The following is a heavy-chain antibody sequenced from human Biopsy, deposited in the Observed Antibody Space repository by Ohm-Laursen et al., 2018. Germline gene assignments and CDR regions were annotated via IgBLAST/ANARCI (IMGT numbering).Heavy chain of an antibody. CDR1: GFTFSDYY. Sequence: SLRLSCSASGFTFSDYYMTWIRQAPGKGPEWVSYISGGSGIIYYADSVKGRFTISRDSAKSSLYLQMNSLRAEDTAVYYCARSMTTMVRRRSYYFDYWGQGTLVTVSS. V-gene: IGHV3-11*04. CDR3: ARSMTTMVRRRSYYFDY. CDR2: ISGGSGII. D-gene: IGHD3-10*01. J-gene: IGHJ4*02.